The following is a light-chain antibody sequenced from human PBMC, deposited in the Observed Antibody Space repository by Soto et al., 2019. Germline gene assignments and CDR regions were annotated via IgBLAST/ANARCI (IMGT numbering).Light chain of an antibody. J-gene: IGKJ5*01. Sequence: AIQLTQSPSSLSASVGDRVTITCRASQGISSALAWYQQKPGKAPKLLIYDASSLERWVPSRFSGSGTGTDFTLTTIYLQPEGFATYYCQQFNNYPITCGRGTRLEIK. CDR1: QGISSA. V-gene: IGKV1D-13*01. CDR3: QQFNNYPIT. CDR2: DAS.